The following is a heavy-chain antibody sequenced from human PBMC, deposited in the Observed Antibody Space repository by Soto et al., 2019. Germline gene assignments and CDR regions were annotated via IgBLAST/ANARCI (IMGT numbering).Heavy chain of an antibody. J-gene: IGHJ6*02. Sequence: GGSLRLSCAGSEFRFRSDAMTWVRQAPGKGLDWVSTITGDGGGTYYADSVKGRFTVSRDNSKDTVFLQMNSLGADDTAVYYCASGPNPNYYYGMDVWGQGTTVTVSS. V-gene: IGHV3-23*01. CDR3: ASGPNPNYYYGMDV. D-gene: IGHD5-12*01. CDR2: ITGDGGGT. CDR1: EFRFRSDA.